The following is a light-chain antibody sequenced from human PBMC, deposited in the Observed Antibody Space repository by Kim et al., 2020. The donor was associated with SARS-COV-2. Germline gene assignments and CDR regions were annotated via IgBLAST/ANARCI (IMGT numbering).Light chain of an antibody. CDR1: QGISSY. J-gene: IGKJ2*01. Sequence: SVGDRVTIHCRASQGISSYLAWYQQTPGKAPKLLIYAASTLQSGVPSMFSCRGAWKECTLTRRCLQPDEFATFFRQQIYSHHRFYTCRKGTKLE. V-gene: IGKV1-9*01. CDR2: AAS. CDR3: QQIYSHHRFYT.